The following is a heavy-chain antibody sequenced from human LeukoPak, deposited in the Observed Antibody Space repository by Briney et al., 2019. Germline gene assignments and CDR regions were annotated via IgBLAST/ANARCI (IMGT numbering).Heavy chain of an antibody. CDR3: AKDRSGKKASIAAAGVDY. Sequence: PGGSLRLSCAASGFTFSSYGMHWVRQAPGKGLEWVAVISYDGSNKYYAGSVKGRFTISRDNSKNTLYLQMNSLRAEDTAVYYCAKDRSGKKASIAAAGVDYWGQGTLVTVSS. D-gene: IGHD6-13*01. CDR2: ISYDGSNK. J-gene: IGHJ4*02. CDR1: GFTFSSYG. V-gene: IGHV3-30*18.